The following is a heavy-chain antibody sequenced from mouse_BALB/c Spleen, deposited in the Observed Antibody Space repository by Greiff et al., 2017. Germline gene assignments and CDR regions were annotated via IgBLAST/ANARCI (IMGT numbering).Heavy chain of an antibody. D-gene: IGHD2-4*01. CDR3: ARSSTMITTWYFDV. CDR2: ISSGGSYT. J-gene: IGHJ1*01. CDR1: GFTFSSYA. V-gene: IGHV5-9-4*01. Sequence: EVKLVESGGGLVKPGGSLKLSCAASGFTFSSYAMSWVRQPPEKRLEWVAEISSGGSYTYYPDTVTGRFTISRDNAKNTLYLEMSSLRSEDTAMYYCARSSTMITTWYFDVWGAGTTVTVSS.